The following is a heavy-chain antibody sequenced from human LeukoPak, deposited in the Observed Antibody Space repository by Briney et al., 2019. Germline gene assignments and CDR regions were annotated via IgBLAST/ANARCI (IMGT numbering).Heavy chain of an antibody. J-gene: IGHJ4*02. Sequence: SETLSLTCAVYGGSFSGYYWSWIRQPPGKGLEWIGEINHSGNINYNPSLKSRVTISVDTSKNQFSLKLSSVTAADTAVYYCARGRTRIAAAGFSLRGNYFDYWGQGTLVTVSS. CDR1: GGSFSGYY. CDR2: INHSGNI. CDR3: ARGRTRIAAAGFSLRGNYFDY. D-gene: IGHD6-13*01. V-gene: IGHV4-34*01.